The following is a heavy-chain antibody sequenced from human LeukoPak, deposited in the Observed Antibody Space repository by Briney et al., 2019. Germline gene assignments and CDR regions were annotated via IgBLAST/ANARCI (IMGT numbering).Heavy chain of an antibody. V-gene: IGHV4-34*01. CDR2: INHSGST. Sequence: PSETLSLTCAVYGGSFSGYYWSWIRQPPGKGLEWIGEINHSGSTNYNPSLKSRVTISVDTSKNQFSLKLSSVTAADTAVYYCASQPLGDNWLDPWGQGTLVTVSS. CDR1: GGSFSGYY. J-gene: IGHJ5*02. CDR3: ASQPLGDNWLDP.